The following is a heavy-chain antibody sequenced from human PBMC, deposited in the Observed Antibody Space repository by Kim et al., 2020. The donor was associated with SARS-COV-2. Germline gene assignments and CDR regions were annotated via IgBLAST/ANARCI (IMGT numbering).Heavy chain of an antibody. V-gene: IGHV3-74*01. J-gene: IGHJ4*02. CDR3: ARDPQGCTGCFCYQTY. Sequence: YVKGRFTIPRDNARSTHYLQMNSLRAEDTAVYYCARDPQGCTGCFCYQTYWGQGTLVTVSS. D-gene: IGHD2-8*02.